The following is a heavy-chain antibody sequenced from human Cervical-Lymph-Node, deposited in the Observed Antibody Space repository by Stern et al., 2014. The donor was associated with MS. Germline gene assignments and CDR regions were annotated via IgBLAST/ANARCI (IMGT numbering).Heavy chain of an antibody. CDR3: ARGIFLEWLPDSPFDY. D-gene: IGHD3-3*01. V-gene: IGHV4-30-4*01. J-gene: IGHJ4*02. Sequence: VQLVESGPGLVKPSQTLSLTCTVSGGSISNTNYYCNWIRQPPGKGLEWIGYIYYSGSTYYNPSLKSRLTLSVDTSKNQFSLKLSSVTAADTAVYYCARGIFLEWLPDSPFDYWGQGTLVTVSS. CDR2: IYYSGST. CDR1: GGSISNTNYY.